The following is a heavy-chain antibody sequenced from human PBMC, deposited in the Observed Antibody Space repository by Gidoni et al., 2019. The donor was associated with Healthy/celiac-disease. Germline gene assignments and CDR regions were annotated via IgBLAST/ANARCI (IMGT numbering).Heavy chain of an antibody. CDR1: GGSFSGYY. J-gene: IGHJ4*02. D-gene: IGHD2-15*01. CDR2: INHSGST. V-gene: IGHV4-34*01. Sequence: QVQLQQWGAGLLKPSETLSITCAVYGGSFSGYYWSWICQPPGKGLEWIGEINHSGSTNYNPSLKSRVTISVDTSKNQFSLKLSSVTAADTAVYYCARAPSGGSRVFDYWGQGTLVTVSS. CDR3: ARAPSGGSRVFDY.